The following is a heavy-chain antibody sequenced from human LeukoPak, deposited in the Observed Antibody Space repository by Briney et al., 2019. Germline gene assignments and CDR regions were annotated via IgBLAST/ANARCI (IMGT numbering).Heavy chain of an antibody. CDR3: AKGKTYYYGSGSHMGV. D-gene: IGHD3-10*01. V-gene: IGHV3-23*01. Sequence: GGSLRLSCAASGFTFSSYAMSWVRQAPGKGLEWVSAISGSGGSTYYADSVKGRFTISRDNSKNTLYLQMNSLRAEDTAVCYCAKGKTYYYGSGSHMGVWGQGTTVTVSS. CDR1: GFTFSSYA. CDR2: ISGSGGST. J-gene: IGHJ6*02.